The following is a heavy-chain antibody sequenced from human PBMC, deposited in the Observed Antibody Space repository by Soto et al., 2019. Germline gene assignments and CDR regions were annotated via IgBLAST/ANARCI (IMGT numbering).Heavy chain of an antibody. CDR1: GASISSSTYY. V-gene: IGHV4-39*01. CDR3: ARRPANSYGFWVFDH. CDR2: MYYSGTT. D-gene: IGHD5-18*01. Sequence: SETLSLTCTVSGASISSSTYYWGWIRQPPGKVLEWIGSMYYSGTTYYNPSLKSRVTISADTSNKQFSLKLTSVTAADTAVYYCARRPANSYGFWVFDHWGQGTLVTVSS. J-gene: IGHJ4*02.